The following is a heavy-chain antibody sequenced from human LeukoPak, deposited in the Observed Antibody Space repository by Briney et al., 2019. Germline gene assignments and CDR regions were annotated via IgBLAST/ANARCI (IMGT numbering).Heavy chain of an antibody. D-gene: IGHD1-26*01. CDR2: INHSGST. CDR1: GGSFSGYY. V-gene: IGHV4-34*01. Sequence: KPSETLSLTCAVYGGSFSGYYWSWIRQPPGKGLERIGEINHSGSTNYNPSLKSRVTISVDTSKNQFSLKLSSVTAADTAVYYCARVLYSGSPYFDYWGQGTLVTVSS. CDR3: ARVLYSGSPYFDY. J-gene: IGHJ4*02.